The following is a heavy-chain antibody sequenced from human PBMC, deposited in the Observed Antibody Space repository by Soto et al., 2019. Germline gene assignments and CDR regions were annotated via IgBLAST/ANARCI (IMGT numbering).Heavy chain of an antibody. D-gene: IGHD3-22*01. CDR3: ERGGDSSGYYDYYYGMDV. CDR1: GGTFSSYA. Sequence: QVQLVQSGAEVKKPGSSVKVSCKASGGTFSSYAISWVRQAPGQGLEWMGGIIPIFGTANYAQKFQGRVSITADASANTAYMELSSIRCEDTAVYYCERGGDSSGYYDYYYGMDVWGQGTTVTVSS. J-gene: IGHJ6*02. CDR2: IIPIFGTA. V-gene: IGHV1-69*01.